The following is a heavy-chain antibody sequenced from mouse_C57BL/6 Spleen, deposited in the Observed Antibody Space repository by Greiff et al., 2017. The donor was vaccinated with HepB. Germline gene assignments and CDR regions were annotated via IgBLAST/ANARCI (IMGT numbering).Heavy chain of an antibody. CDR1: GYTFTDYY. CDR3: ARPNNDDYDVFAY. D-gene: IGHD2-4*01. Sequence: QVQLQQSGAELVRPGASVKLSCKASGYTFTDYYINWVKQRPGQGLEWIARIYPGSGNTYYNEKFKGKATLTAEKSSSTAYMQLSSLTSEDSAVYICARPNNDDYDVFAYWGQGTLVTVSA. V-gene: IGHV1-76*01. CDR2: IYPGSGNT. J-gene: IGHJ3*01.